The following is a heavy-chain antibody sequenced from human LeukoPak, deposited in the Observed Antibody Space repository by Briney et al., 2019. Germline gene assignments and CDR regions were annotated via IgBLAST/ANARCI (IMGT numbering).Heavy chain of an antibody. J-gene: IGHJ4*02. V-gene: IGHV1-69*13. Sequence: SVKVSCKASGGTFSSYAISWVQQAPGQGLEWMGGIIPIFGTANYAQKFQGRVTITADESTSTAYMELSSLRSEDTAVYYCARYLGYCSSTSCYNYFDYWGQGTLVTVSS. CDR1: GGTFSSYA. D-gene: IGHD2-2*01. CDR3: ARYLGYCSSTSCYNYFDY. CDR2: IIPIFGTA.